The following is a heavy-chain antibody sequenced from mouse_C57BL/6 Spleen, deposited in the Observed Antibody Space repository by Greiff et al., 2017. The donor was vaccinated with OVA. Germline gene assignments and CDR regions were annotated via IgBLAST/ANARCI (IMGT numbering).Heavy chain of an antibody. CDR3: ARRRETTVVATRYFDV. CDR2: INPNNGGT. Sequence: VQLQQSGPELVKPGASVKISCKASGYTFTDYYMNWVKQSHGKSLEWIGDINPNNGGTSYNQKFKGKATLTVDKSSSTAYMELRSLTAEVSAVYYCARRRETTVVATRYFDVWGTGTTVTVSS. D-gene: IGHD1-1*01. CDR1: GYTFTDYY. J-gene: IGHJ1*03. V-gene: IGHV1-26*01.